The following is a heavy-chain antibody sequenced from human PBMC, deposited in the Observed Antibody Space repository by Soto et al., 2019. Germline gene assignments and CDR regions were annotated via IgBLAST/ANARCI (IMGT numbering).Heavy chain of an antibody. J-gene: IGHJ4*02. CDR3: AHRPRGYAYYFDY. CDR2: IYWDEDK. CDR1: GFSLSTRGVA. V-gene: IGHV2-5*02. D-gene: IGHD5-12*01. Sequence: QITLKESGPTLVKPTQTLTLTCTFSGFSLSTRGVAVGWFRQPPGKALEWLALIYWDEDKWYSPSLKSRLTITYPTSKTQVVLTMPNMDPVDTATYYCAHRPRGYAYYFDYWGQGTLVTVSS.